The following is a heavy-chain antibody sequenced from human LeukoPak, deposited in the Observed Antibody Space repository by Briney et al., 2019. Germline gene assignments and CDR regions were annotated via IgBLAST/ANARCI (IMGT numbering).Heavy chain of an antibody. CDR1: GGSFSGYY. D-gene: IGHD4-23*01. J-gene: IGHJ4*02. CDR2: INHSGST. Sequence: SETLSLTCAVYGGSFSGYYWSWIRQPPGKGLEWIGEINHSGSTNYNPSLKSRVTISVDTSKNQFPLKLSSVTAADTAVYYCARGRYGGNSVFDYWGQGTLVTVSS. V-gene: IGHV4-34*01. CDR3: ARGRYGGNSVFDY.